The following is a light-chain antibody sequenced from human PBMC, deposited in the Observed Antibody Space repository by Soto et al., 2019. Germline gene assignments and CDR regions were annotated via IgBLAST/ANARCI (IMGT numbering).Light chain of an antibody. CDR1: QSVSSY. J-gene: IGKJ4*01. V-gene: IGKV3-11*01. CDR3: QQRHNVLT. Sequence: EIVLTQSPATLPLSPWERATLSCRASQSVSSYLAWYQQKPGQAPRLLIYDASNRATGIPARFSGSGSGTDFTLAISCLEAEEVAVYYCQQRHNVLTFGGGTNVELK. CDR2: DAS.